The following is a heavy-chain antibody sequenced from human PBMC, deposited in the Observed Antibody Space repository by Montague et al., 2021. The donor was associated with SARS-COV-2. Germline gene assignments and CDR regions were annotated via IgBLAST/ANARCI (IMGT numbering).Heavy chain of an antibody. CDR1: GDSFTYFY. V-gene: IGHV4-59*01. J-gene: IGHJ4*01. CDR2: ISSTGST. CDR3: ARKVVLVDCFGF. Sequence: SETLSLTCSVSGDSFTYFYWSWIRQSPGKGLEWIGYISSTGSTNYNPSFKSRFTISVDTSENQFSLEVTSVTAADTAVYYCARKVVLVDCFGFWGHGTLVTVSS. D-gene: IGHD2-15*01.